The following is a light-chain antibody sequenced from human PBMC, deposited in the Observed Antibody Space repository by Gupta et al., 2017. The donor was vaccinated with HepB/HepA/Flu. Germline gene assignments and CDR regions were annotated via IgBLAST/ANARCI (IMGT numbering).Light chain of an antibody. V-gene: IGKV1-17*02. CDR3: LQTLSTPRT. CDR2: TAS. CDR1: PGIAND. J-gene: IGKJ1*01. Sequence: DIQMTQSPSSLSASVGDRVTITCRASPGIANDLSWYQQQPGNAPKRLIYTASTLQDGVPSRFSGSGFGIEFTLTISDLQPEDFATYYCLQTLSTPRTFGRGTKVEVK.